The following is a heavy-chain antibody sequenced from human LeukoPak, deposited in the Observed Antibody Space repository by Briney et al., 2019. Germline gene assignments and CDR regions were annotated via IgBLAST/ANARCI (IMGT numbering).Heavy chain of an antibody. D-gene: IGHD7-27*01. CDR1: GFTFSNYW. CDR2: INSDGSST. Sequence: GGSLRLSCAASGFTFSNYWMHWVRQAPGEGLVWVSRINSDGSSTSYADSVKGRFTISRDNAKSTLYLQMNSLTAEDTAVYYCARDLTGDAYWGQGTLVTVSS. V-gene: IGHV3-74*01. CDR3: ARDLTGDAY. J-gene: IGHJ4*02.